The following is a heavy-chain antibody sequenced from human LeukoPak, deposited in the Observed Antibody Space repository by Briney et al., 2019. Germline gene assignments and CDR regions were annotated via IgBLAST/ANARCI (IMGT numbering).Heavy chain of an antibody. Sequence: GGSLRFSCAASGFTFRSYGMHWVRQAPGKGLEWVAHISSDGIYDHYVDSVKGRFTISRDNSKNTLYLQLANVRGEDTAVYYCAEGGNSSINYWGQGTLVTVSS. CDR3: AEGGNSSINY. D-gene: IGHD4-11*01. CDR2: ISSDGIYD. CDR1: GFTFRSYG. J-gene: IGHJ4*02. V-gene: IGHV3-30*18.